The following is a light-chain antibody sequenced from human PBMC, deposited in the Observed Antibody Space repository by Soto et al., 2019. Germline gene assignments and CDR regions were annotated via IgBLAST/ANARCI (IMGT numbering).Light chain of an antibody. CDR3: QQYNDGPPTR. Sequence: IVLTEPHQTPYLSPGERATLSCRASQSISTNLAWYQQKPGQAPRLLIYLASTRAPGIHARFSGSGSGTDFTLTISGLQSEDFAVYYCQQYNDGPPTRFGQGTRLEIK. CDR1: QSISTN. J-gene: IGKJ5*01. V-gene: IGKV3-15*01. CDR2: LAS.